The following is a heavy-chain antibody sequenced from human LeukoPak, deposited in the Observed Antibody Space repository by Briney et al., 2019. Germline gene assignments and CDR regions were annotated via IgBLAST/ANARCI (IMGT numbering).Heavy chain of an antibody. CDR1: GFTFSGSA. V-gene: IGHV3-73*01. J-gene: IGHJ5*02. Sequence: PGGSLRPSCAASGFTFSGSAMHWVRQASGKGLEWVGRIRSRANSYATAYAASARGRFTISRDDSKNTAYLQMNSLNTEDTAVYYCTKGSAAAGSNNWFDPWGQGTLVTVSS. CDR3: TKGSAAAGSNNWFDP. CDR2: IRSRANSYAT. D-gene: IGHD6-13*01.